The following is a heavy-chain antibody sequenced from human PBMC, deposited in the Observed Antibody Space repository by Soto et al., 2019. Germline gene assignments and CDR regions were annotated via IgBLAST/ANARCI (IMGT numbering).Heavy chain of an antibody. V-gene: IGHV1-69*05. D-gene: IGHD6-25*01. CDR3: ARAGSASAKYFYYGMDV. CDR2: IIPIFGTL. CDR1: GDAFGNHA. J-gene: IGHJ6*02. Sequence: QVQLVQSAAEVREPGSSVMVSCKTSGDAFGNHAISWVRQAPGHGLEWMGGIIPIFGTLNYAQKFQDMLTINKVESATTASMKLASLRPHDSATYYCARAGSASAKYFYYGMDVRGRGTAVTVSS.